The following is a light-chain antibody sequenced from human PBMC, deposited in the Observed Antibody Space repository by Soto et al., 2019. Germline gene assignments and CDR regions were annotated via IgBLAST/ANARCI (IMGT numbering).Light chain of an antibody. CDR3: SSYTSSTTLV. J-gene: IGLJ1*01. CDR1: SSDVGAYDY. V-gene: IGLV2-14*01. CDR2: AVS. Sequence: QSVLTQPASVSGSPGQSITISCTGTSSDVGAYDYVTWYQQHPGKAPQLLIYAVSNRPSGVSNRFSGSKSGNTASLSISGLQAEDEADYYCSSYTSSTTLVFGTGTKVTVL.